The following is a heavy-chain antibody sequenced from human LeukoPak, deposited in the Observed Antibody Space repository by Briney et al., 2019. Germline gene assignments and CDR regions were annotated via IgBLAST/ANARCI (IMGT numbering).Heavy chain of an antibody. D-gene: IGHD6-19*01. J-gene: IGHJ5*02. V-gene: IGHV4-34*01. Sequence: SETLSLTCAVYGGSFSGYYWSWVRQPPGKGLEWVGEINHSGSTNYNPSLKCRVLISVDMSHTQFFLNVTSVTAADTAVYFCARGSERSGWSDDLWGQGTRVTVSS. CDR1: GGSFSGYY. CDR2: INHSGST. CDR3: ARGSERSGWSDDL.